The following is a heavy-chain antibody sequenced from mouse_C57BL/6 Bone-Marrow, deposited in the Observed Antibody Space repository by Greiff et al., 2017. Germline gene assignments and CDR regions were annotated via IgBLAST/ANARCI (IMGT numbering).Heavy chain of an antibody. D-gene: IGHD2-3*01. CDR1: GYTFTSYW. Sequence: VQLQQPGAELVMPGASVKLSCKASGYTFTSYWMHWVKQRPGQGLEWIGEIDPSDSYTNYNQKFKGKSTLTVDKSSSTAYMQLSSLTSEDSAVYYGARDGYYPYYFDYWGQGTTLTVSS. CDR2: IDPSDSYT. V-gene: IGHV1-69*01. J-gene: IGHJ2*01. CDR3: ARDGYYPYYFDY.